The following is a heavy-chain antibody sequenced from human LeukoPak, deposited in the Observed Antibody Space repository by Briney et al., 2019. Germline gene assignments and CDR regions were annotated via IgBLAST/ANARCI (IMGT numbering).Heavy chain of an antibody. J-gene: IGHJ3*02. CDR1: GGSISSGSYY. V-gene: IGHV4-61*02. Sequence: SETLSLTCTVSGGSISSGSYYWSWIRQPAGKGLEWIGRIYTSGSTNYNPSLKSRVTISVDTSKNQFSLKLSSVTAADTAVYYCARHENSQDAFDIWGQGTMVTVSS. D-gene: IGHD4-23*01. CDR2: IYTSGST. CDR3: ARHENSQDAFDI.